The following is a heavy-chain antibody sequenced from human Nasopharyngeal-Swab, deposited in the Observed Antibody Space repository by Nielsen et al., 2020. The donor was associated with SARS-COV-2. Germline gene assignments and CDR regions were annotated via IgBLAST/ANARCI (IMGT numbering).Heavy chain of an antibody. J-gene: IGHJ4*02. CDR2: ISYGGSNK. CDR3: ARSQEGGYYDFWSGYYTPFDY. V-gene: IGHV3-30-3*01. CDR1: GFTFSSYA. D-gene: IGHD3-3*01. Sequence: GESLKISCAASGFTFSSYAMHWVRQAPGKGLEWVAVISYGGSNKYYADSVKGRFTISRENSKNTLYLQMNSLRAEDTAVYYCARSQEGGYYDFWSGYYTPFDYWGQGTLVTVSS.